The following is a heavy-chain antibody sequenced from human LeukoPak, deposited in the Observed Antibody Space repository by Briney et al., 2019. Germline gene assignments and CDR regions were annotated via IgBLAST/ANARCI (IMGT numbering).Heavy chain of an antibody. D-gene: IGHD1-26*01. CDR3: ARQTPYSGNHYFDY. J-gene: IGHJ4*02. V-gene: IGHV4-4*09. Sequence: SETLSLTCTVAGGSISGHYWSWIRQSPGKGLEWIGYIDPTGLTSYNPSLNSRVTISEDTSKNQFSLKVRSVTTADTAVYFCARQTPYSGNHYFDYWGQGTLVTVSS. CDR2: IDPTGLT. CDR1: GGSISGHY.